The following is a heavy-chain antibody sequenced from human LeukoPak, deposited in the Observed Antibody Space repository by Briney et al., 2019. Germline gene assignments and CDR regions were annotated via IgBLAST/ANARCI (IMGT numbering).Heavy chain of an antibody. J-gene: IGHJ4*02. CDR3: ARDGPRYCSSTSCYYFDY. D-gene: IGHD2-2*01. V-gene: IGHV4-4*07. CDR2: IYTSGST. Sequence: PSETLPLTCTVSGGSISSYYWSWIRQPAGKGLEWIGRIYTSGSTNYDPSLKSRVTISVDKSKNQFSLKLSSVTAADTAVYYCARDGPRYCSSTSCYYFDYWGQGTLVTVSS. CDR1: GGSISSYY.